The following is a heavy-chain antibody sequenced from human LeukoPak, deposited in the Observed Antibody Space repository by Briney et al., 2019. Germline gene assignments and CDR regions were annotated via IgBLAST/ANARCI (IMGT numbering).Heavy chain of an antibody. CDR1: GFTFSSYS. CDR2: ISSSSSYI. Sequence: GGSLRLSCAASGFTFSSYSMNWVRQAPGKGLEWVSSISSSSSYIYYADSVKGRFTISRDNAKNSLYLQMNSLRAEDTAVYYCARRGRATPIYYMDVWGKGITVTVSS. V-gene: IGHV3-21*01. CDR3: ARRGRATPIYYMDV. J-gene: IGHJ6*03. D-gene: IGHD3-10*01.